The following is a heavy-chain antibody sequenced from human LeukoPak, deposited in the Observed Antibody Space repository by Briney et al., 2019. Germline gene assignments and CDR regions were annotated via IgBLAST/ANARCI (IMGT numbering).Heavy chain of an antibody. CDR1: GLTFSKSA. CDR2: ITDVGDI. D-gene: IGHD3-22*01. J-gene: IGHJ4*02. Sequence: GGSLRLSCAASGLTFSKSALTWVRQAPGKGLEWVSTITDVGDIFYTYSVRGRFTVSRDNSKNTLYLQMDSLTVEDTAVYYCAKSYDISRFYPYWGQGTLVTVSS. CDR3: AKSYDISRFYPY. V-gene: IGHV3-23*01.